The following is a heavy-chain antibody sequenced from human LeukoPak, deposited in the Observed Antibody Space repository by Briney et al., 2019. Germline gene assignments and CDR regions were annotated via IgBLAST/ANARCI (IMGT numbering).Heavy chain of an antibody. CDR1: GASISRSY. CDR2: IYSAKTT. Sequence: SETLSLTCTVSGASISRSYRSWIRQFPGKGLEWIGYIYSAKTTIYNPSLNSRATISADTSNNRVSLHLTSVTAADTAVYFCAREVFKSSPHYGSQWGQGTLVTVTS. V-gene: IGHV4-4*08. J-gene: IGHJ1*01. CDR3: AREVFKSSPHYGSQ. D-gene: IGHD3-22*01.